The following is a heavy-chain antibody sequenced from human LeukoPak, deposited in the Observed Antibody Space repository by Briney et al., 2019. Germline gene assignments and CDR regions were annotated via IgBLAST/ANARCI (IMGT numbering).Heavy chain of an antibody. V-gene: IGHV1-2*02. CDR3: ARGEKPYFDY. Sequence: ASVKVSCKASGYTFTGYFMHWVRQAPGQGLEWMERINPNSGDTNYAQKFQGRVTMTRDTSISTAYMELNRLRSDDTAVYYCARGEKPYFDYWGQGTLVTVSS. CDR2: INPNSGDT. D-gene: IGHD1-26*01. CDR1: GYTFTGYF. J-gene: IGHJ4*02.